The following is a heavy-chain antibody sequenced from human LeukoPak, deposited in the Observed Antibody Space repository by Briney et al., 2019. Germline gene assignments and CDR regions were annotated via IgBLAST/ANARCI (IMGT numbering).Heavy chain of an antibody. J-gene: IGHJ6*03. D-gene: IGHD3-10*01. Sequence: GGSQRLSCAASGFTFSSYGMHWVRRAPGKGLEWVAFIRYDGSNKYYADSVKGRFTISRDNSKNTLYLQMNSLRAEDTAVYYCAGDDMDVWGKGTTVTVSS. V-gene: IGHV3-30*02. CDR3: AGDDMDV. CDR2: IRYDGSNK. CDR1: GFTFSSYG.